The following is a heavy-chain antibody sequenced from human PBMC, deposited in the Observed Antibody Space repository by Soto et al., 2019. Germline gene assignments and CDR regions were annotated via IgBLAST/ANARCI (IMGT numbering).Heavy chain of an antibody. D-gene: IGHD2-2*01. CDR2: IYPGDSDT. J-gene: IGHJ3*02. V-gene: IGHV5-51*01. CDR3: PSQPVVVVHAFDI. Sequence: GESLKISCKGSGYSFTSYWIGWVRQMPGKGLEWMGIIYPGDSDTRYSPSFQGQVTISADKSISTAYLQWSSLKASDTAMYYCPSQPVVVVHAFDIWGQGTMVTVSS. CDR1: GYSFTSYW.